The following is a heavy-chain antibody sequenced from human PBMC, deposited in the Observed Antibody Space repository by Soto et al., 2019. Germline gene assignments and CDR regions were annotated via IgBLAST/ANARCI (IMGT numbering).Heavy chain of an antibody. D-gene: IGHD6-19*01. CDR2: ISYDGSNK. V-gene: IGHV3-30*03. CDR3: ATELKASIAVAGSDY. CDR1: GFTFSSYG. Sequence: QVQRVESGGGVVQPGRSLRLSCAASGFTFSSYGRHWVRQAPGKGLEWVAVISYDGSNKYYADSVKGRFTISRDNSKNTLYLQMNSLRAEDTAVYYCATELKASIAVAGSDYWGQGTLVTVSS. J-gene: IGHJ4*02.